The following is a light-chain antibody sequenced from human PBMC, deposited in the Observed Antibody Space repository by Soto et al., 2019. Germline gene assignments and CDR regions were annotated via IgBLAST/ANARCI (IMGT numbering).Light chain of an antibody. CDR2: GAF. CDR1: QSVGSD. Sequence: EIVMTQSPATLSVSPGERATLSCRASQSVGSDLAWYQQKPGQAPRLVIYGAFNRAAGIPARFSGSGSGTDFTLTISSLEPEDSAVYYCQQRSNWPPITFGQGTQLDIK. CDR3: QQRSNWPPIT. V-gene: IGKV3-11*01. J-gene: IGKJ5*01.